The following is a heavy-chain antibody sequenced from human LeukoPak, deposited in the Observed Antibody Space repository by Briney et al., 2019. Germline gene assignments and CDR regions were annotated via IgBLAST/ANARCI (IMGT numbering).Heavy chain of an antibody. D-gene: IGHD3-10*01. CDR1: GGSISTYY. J-gene: IGHJ4*02. CDR2: IDYSGST. Sequence: SESLSLTCTVSGGSISTYYWTWIRQPPGKELEWIGYIDYSGSTNYNPSLKSRVTMSIDTSKNQFSLKLSSVTAADTAVYYCARVGSYGFDLWGQGTLVTASS. CDR3: ARVGSYGFDL. V-gene: IGHV4-59*01.